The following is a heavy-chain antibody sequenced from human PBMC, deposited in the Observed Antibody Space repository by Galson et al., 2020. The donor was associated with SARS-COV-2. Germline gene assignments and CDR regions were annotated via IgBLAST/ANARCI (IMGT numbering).Heavy chain of an antibody. D-gene: IGHD3-10*01. CDR1: GYRFNNYW. J-gene: IGHJ6*02. CDR3: ARLGSSGSGNYYGLYV. V-gene: IGHV5-51*01. Sequence: GESLKISCQGSGYRFNNYWLGWVRQMPGKGLGWMGIIWPDDSDPRYSPTFQGQVTISADKSIRTAYLQWSSLKASDTAMYYCARLGSSGSGNYYGLYVCGQGTTVTVSS. CDR2: IWPDDSDP.